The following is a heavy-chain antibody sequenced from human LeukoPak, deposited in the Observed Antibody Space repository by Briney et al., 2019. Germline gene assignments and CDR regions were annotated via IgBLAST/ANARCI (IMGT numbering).Heavy chain of an antibody. CDR2: IYSDGRT. Sequence: PGGSLRLSCAASGFTVSNKYMTWVRQAPGKGLEWVSLIYSDGRTYYADSVKGRCTISRDNSKNTLYLQMNSLRAEDTAVYYCAKAPGYSSSWPQRGGFDYWGQGTLVTVSS. J-gene: IGHJ4*02. CDR1: GFTVSNKY. CDR3: AKAPGYSSSWPQRGGFDY. V-gene: IGHV3-53*01. D-gene: IGHD6-13*01.